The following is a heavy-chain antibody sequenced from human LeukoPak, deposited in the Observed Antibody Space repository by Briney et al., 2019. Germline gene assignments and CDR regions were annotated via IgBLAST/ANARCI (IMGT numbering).Heavy chain of an antibody. CDR2: ISSSSSYT. CDR3: ARDAGTLGYCSSTSCYADYYYYGMDV. Sequence: PGGSLRLSCTASGFTFSDYYMSWIRQAPGKGLEWVSYISSSSSYTNYADSVKGRFTISRDNAKNSLYLQMNSLRAEDTAVYYCARDAGTLGYCSSTSCYADYYYYGMDVWGQGTTVTVSS. V-gene: IGHV3-11*06. J-gene: IGHJ6*02. CDR1: GFTFSDYY. D-gene: IGHD2-2*01.